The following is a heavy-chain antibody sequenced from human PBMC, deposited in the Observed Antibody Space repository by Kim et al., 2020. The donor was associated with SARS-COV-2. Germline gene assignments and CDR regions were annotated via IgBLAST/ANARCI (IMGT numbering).Heavy chain of an antibody. V-gene: IGHV3-23*01. CDR2: DAST. D-gene: IGHD2-21*01. J-gene: IGHJ5*02. Sequence: DASTYYAESVKVRFTVSRDSARNTLYLQMNSLRSDDTAIYYCVKGALLDTWGPGTLVTVSS. CDR3: VKGALLDT.